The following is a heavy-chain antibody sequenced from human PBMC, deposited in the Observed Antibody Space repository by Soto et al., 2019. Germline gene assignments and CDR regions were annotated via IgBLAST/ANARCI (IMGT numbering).Heavy chain of an antibody. CDR2: ISAYNGNT. D-gene: IGHD3-10*01. V-gene: IGHV1-18*01. Sequence: ASVKVSCKASGCTFTSYGISWVRQAPGQGLEWMGWISAYNGNTNYAQKLQGRVTMTTDTSTSTAYMELRSLRSDDTAVYYCARSGDYYYGSGTLSYWGQGTLVTVSS. J-gene: IGHJ4*02. CDR1: GCTFTSYG. CDR3: ARSGDYYYGSGTLSY.